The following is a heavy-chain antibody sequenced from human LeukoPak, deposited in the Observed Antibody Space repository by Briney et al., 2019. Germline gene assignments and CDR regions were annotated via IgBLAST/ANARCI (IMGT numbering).Heavy chain of an antibody. Sequence: ASVKVSCKVSGYTLTELSMHWVRQAPGKRLEWMGGFDPEDGETIYAQKFQGRVTMTEDTSTDTAYMELSSLRSEDTAVYYCATVDILTGYTTHDYWGQGTLVTVSS. CDR1: GYTLTELS. CDR2: FDPEDGET. V-gene: IGHV1-24*01. D-gene: IGHD3-9*01. J-gene: IGHJ4*02. CDR3: ATVDILTGYTTHDY.